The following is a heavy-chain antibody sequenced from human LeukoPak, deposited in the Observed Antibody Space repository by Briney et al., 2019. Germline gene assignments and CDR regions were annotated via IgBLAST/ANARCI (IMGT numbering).Heavy chain of an antibody. D-gene: IGHD2-15*01. Sequence: SSETLSLTCAVSGGSISSSNWWSWVRQPPGKGLEWIGEIYHSGSTNYNPSLKSRVTISVDKSKNPFSLKLSSVTAADTAVYYCARGLCYGGSCNSVPWFDPWGQGTLVTVSS. CDR2: IYHSGST. J-gene: IGHJ5*02. CDR3: ARGLCYGGSCNSVPWFDP. CDR1: GGSISSSNW. V-gene: IGHV4-4*02.